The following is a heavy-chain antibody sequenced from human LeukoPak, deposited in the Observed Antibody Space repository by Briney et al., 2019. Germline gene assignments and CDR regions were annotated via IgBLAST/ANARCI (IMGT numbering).Heavy chain of an antibody. D-gene: IGHD6-13*01. V-gene: IGHV3-21*01. CDR1: GFTFSSYS. J-gene: IGHJ4*02. CDR3: TTGIAAAGTDY. Sequence: GGSLRLSCAASGFTFSSYSMDWVRQAPGKGLEWVSSISSSSSYIYYADSVKGRFTISRDNAKNSLYLQMNSLRAEDTAVYYCTTGIAAAGTDYWGQGTLVTVSS. CDR2: ISSSSSYI.